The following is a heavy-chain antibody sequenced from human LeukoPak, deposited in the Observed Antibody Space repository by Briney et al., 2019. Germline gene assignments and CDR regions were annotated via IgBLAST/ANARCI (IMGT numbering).Heavy chain of an antibody. J-gene: IGHJ6*02. Sequence: SETLSLTCAVYGGSFSDYYWSWIRQPPGKGLEWIGEINHSGSTNYNPSLKSRVTISVDTSKNQFSLKLSSVTAADTAVYYCARVPFSTSGARYYYYGMDVWGQGTTVTVSS. CDR3: ARVPFSTSGARYYYYGMDV. CDR2: INHSGST. CDR1: GGSFSDYY. V-gene: IGHV4-34*01. D-gene: IGHD1-1*01.